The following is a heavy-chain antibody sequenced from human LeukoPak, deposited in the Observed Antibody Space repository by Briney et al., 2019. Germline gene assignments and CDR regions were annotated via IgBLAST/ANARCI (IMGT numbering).Heavy chain of an antibody. CDR1: GGSISRGDYY. D-gene: IGHD2-2*01. Sequence: SQTLSLTCTVSGGSISRGDYYWSWIRQSPGKGLEWIGCIYYSWSTYYYTPSVKSRITISVDTSTNQFALKLSSVTAADTAIYYWASTDCSDTRCSGANWFDPWGQGTLVTVSS. CDR2: IYYSWSTY. CDR3: ASTDCSDTRCSGANWFDP. V-gene: IGHV4-30-4*08. J-gene: IGHJ5*02.